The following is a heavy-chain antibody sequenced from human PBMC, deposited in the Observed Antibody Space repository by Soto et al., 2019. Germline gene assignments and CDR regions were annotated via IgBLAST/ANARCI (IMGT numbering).Heavy chain of an antibody. V-gene: IGHV4-59*08. J-gene: IGHJ6*02. D-gene: IGHD3-10*01. CDR2: IHHSGST. Sequence: SETLSLTCSVSGGSITSHYCSWFRQPPGKGLEWIGYIHHSGSTSYNPSLKSRVTMSVDTSKNQFSLKVSSVTSADTALYYCARQGFAQLHGLVDVWGPGTTVT. CDR1: GGSITSHY. CDR3: ARQGFAQLHGLVDV.